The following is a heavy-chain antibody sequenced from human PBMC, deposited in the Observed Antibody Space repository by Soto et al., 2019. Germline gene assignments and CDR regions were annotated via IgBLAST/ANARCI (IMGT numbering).Heavy chain of an antibody. CDR3: AKDPEYSALDY. D-gene: IGHD6-6*01. V-gene: IGHV3-7*05. CDR1: GFTFSSYW. CDR2: IKQDGSEK. Sequence: GGSLRLSCAASGFTFSSYWMSWVRQAPGKGLEWVANIKQDGSEKYYVDSVKGRFTISRDNAKNSLYLQMNSLRAEDTAVYYCAKDPEYSALDYWGQGTLVTVSS. J-gene: IGHJ4*02.